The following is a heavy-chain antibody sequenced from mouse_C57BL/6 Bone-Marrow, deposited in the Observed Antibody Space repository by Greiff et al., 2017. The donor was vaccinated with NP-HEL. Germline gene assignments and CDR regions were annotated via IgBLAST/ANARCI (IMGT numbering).Heavy chain of an antibody. D-gene: IGHD2-3*01. CDR2: ISYDGSN. CDR1: GYSITSGYY. Sequence: VQLKESGPGLVKPSQSLSLTCSVTGYSITSGYYWNWIRQFPGNKLEWMGYISYDGSNNYNPSLKNRISITRDTSKNQFFLKLNSVTTEDTATYYCAREHDGYYDYAMDYWGQGTSVTVSS. CDR3: AREHDGYYDYAMDY. J-gene: IGHJ4*01. V-gene: IGHV3-6*01.